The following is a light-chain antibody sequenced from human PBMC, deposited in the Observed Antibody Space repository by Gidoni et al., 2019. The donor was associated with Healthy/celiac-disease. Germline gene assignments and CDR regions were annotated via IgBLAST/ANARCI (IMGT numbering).Light chain of an antibody. J-gene: IGKJ2*01. CDR2: AAS. V-gene: IGKV1-39*01. CDR3: QQRYSTPYT. Sequence: DIQMTQSPSSLPASGGDRVTITCRASQTISSYLNWYQQKPGKAPQLLIYAASSLQSGVPSGFSGSGSGTDFTLTISSLQPEDFATYYCQQRYSTPYTFGQGTKLEIK. CDR1: QTISSY.